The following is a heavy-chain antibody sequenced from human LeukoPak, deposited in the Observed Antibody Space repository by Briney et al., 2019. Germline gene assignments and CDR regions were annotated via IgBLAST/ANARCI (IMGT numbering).Heavy chain of an antibody. J-gene: IGHJ4*02. Sequence: ASVKVSCKASGGTFISYAISWVRQAPGQGLEWMGRIIPIFGTANYAQKFQGRVTITTDESTSTAYMELSSLRSEDTAVYYCARDSLQPTAMVTEADYWGQGTLVTVSS. CDR1: GGTFISYA. CDR3: ARDSLQPTAMVTEADY. V-gene: IGHV1-69*05. CDR2: IIPIFGTA. D-gene: IGHD5-18*01.